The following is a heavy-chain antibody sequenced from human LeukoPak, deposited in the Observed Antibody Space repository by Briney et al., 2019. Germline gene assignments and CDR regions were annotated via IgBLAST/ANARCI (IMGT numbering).Heavy chain of an antibody. J-gene: IGHJ4*02. CDR2: IKQDGSEK. V-gene: IGHV3-7*01. CDR3: AVHPRGY. Sequence: GGSLRLSCAASGFTFKSYWMSWVRQAPGKGLKWLANIKQDGSEKYYVDSVRGRFTISRDNANNSLYLQMNSLRAEDTAVYYCAVHPRGYWGQGTLVTVSS. CDR1: GFTFKSYW.